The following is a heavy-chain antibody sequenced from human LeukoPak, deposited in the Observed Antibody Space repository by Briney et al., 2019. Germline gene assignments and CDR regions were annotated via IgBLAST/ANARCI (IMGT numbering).Heavy chain of an antibody. D-gene: IGHD1-26*01. CDR2: IYDGGST. Sequence: PGGSLRLSCAASGFTVSSNYMSWVRQAPGKGLEWVSVIYDGGSTYYAGSVRGRFTVSRDNSKNTLYLQMNSLRAEDTAVYYCARGWGSGIVNWGQGTLVTVSS. V-gene: IGHV3-53*01. J-gene: IGHJ4*02. CDR1: GFTVSSNY. CDR3: ARGWGSGIVN.